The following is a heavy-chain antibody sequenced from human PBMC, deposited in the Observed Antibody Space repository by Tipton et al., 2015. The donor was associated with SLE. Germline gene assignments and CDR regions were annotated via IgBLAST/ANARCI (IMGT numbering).Heavy chain of an antibody. CDR2: IKQDGSEK. CDR1: GFTFSNYW. V-gene: IGHV3-7*01. CDR3: GRDSRGVWDY. J-gene: IGHJ4*02. D-gene: IGHD3-16*01. Sequence: GSLRLSCAASGFTFSNYWMSWVRQAPGKGLEWVASIKQDGSEKYYVDSMKGRFTISKDNAKNSLYLQMNSLRVEDTAVYYCGRDSRGVWDYWGQGALVIVSS.